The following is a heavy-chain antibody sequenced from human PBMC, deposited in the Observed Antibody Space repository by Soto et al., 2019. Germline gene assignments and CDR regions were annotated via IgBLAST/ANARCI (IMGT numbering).Heavy chain of an antibody. D-gene: IGHD2-2*01. CDR3: ARGQDIVLVPAAKDWFDP. V-gene: IGHV1-18*01. J-gene: IGHJ5*02. CDR1: GYTFTSYG. Sequence: QVQLVQSGAEVKKPGASVKVSCKASGYTFTSYGISWVRQAPGQGLEWMGWISAYNGNTNYAQKLRGRVTMTTDTSTSTDYMGLRSRRSDDTAVYYCARGQDIVLVPAAKDWFDPWGQGTLVTVSS. CDR2: ISAYNGNT.